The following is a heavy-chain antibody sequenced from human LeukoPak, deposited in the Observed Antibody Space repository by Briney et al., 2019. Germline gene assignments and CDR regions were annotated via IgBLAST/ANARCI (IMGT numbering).Heavy chain of an antibody. Sequence: ASVKVSCKASGYTFTGYYMHWVRQAPGQGLEWMGWINPNSGGTNYAQKFQGRVTMTRDTSISTAYMELSRLRSDDTAVYYCAREEPGYCSGGSCYSSAFDIWGQGTTVTVSS. J-gene: IGHJ3*02. CDR3: AREEPGYCSGGSCYSSAFDI. V-gene: IGHV1-2*02. D-gene: IGHD2-15*01. CDR2: INPNSGGT. CDR1: GYTFTGYY.